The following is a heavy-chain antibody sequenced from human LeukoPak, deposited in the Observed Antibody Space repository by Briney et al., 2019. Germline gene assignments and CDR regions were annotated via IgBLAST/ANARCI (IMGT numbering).Heavy chain of an antibody. J-gene: IGHJ3*02. D-gene: IGHD3-22*01. CDR2: ISYDGSNK. Sequence: GGSLRLSCAASGFTFSSYSMHWVRQAPGKGLEWVAVISYDGSNKYYADSVKGRFTISRDNSKNTQYLQMNSLRAEDTAVYYCARAYPYYYDSSGYTDAFDIWGQGTMVTVSS. CDR3: ARAYPYYYDSSGYTDAFDI. CDR1: GFTFSSYS. V-gene: IGHV3-30-3*01.